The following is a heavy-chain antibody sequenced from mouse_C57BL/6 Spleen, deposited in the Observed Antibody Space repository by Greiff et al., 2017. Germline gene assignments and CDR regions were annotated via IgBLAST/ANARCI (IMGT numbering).Heavy chain of an antibody. CDR2: ISYDGSN. CDR1: GYSITSGYY. V-gene: IGHV3-6*01. D-gene: IGHD1-1*01. CDR3: AREGDYGSSSLFDD. Sequence: EVKLQESGPGLVKPSQSLSLTCSVTGYSITSGYYWNWIRQFPGNKLEWMGYISYDGSNNYNPSLKNRITITRDTSKNQFFLKLNSVTTEDTATYYCAREGDYGSSSLFDDWGQGATLTVSS. J-gene: IGHJ2*01.